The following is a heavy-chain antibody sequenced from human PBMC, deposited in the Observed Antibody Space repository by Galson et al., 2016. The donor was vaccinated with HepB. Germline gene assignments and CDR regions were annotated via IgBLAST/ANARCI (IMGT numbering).Heavy chain of an antibody. D-gene: IGHD3-10*01. J-gene: IGHJ5*02. CDR3: SITMIRGVIKPYNWFDP. Sequence: SLRLSCAASGFTFGDYAMSWFRQAPGKGLEWVGFIGSKAYGGRTEYAASVKGRFTLARDDSKSIAYLHMNSLKTEDTAVYYCSITMIRGVIKPYNWFDPWGQGTLVTVSS. CDR1: GFTFGDYA. CDR2: IGSKAYGGRT. V-gene: IGHV3-49*03.